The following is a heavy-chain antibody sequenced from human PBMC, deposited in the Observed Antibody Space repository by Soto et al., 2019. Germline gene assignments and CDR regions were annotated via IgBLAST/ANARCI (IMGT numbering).Heavy chain of an antibody. J-gene: IGHJ3*02. CDR3: ARDMGLHAFDI. V-gene: IGHV1-3*01. CDR2: INAGNGNT. D-gene: IGHD3-10*01. Sequence: QVQLVQSGAEVKKPGASVKVSCKASGYTFTSYAMHWVRQAPGQRLEWMGWINAGNGNTKYSQKFQGRVTITRDTSASKAYMELSSLRSEDTAVYYCARDMGLHAFDIWGQGTMVTVSS. CDR1: GYTFTSYA.